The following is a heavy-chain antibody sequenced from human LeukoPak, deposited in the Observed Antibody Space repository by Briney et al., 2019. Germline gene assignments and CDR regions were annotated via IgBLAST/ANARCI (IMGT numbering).Heavy chain of an antibody. Sequence: SETLSLTCTVSGGSINRSTYYWGWIRQPPGKGLEWIGSIYHSGSTYYNPSLKSRVTMSVDTSKNQFSLKLSSVTAADTAVYYCAQEDYWGQGTLVTVSS. CDR1: GGSINRSTYY. V-gene: IGHV4-39*07. CDR2: IYHSGST. CDR3: AQEDY. J-gene: IGHJ4*02.